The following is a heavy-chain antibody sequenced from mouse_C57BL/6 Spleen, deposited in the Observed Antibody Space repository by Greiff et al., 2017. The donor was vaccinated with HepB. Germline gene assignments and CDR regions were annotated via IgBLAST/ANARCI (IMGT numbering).Heavy chain of an antibody. D-gene: IGHD1-1*01. CDR2: IDPSDSYT. Sequence: VQLVESGAELVMPGASVKLSCKASGYTFTSYWMHWVKQRPGQGLEWIGEIDPSDSYTNYNQKFKGKSTLTVDKSSSTAYMQLSSLTSEDSAVYYCARSVTTVVDWYFDVWGTGTTVTVSS. CDR3: ARSVTTVVDWYFDV. J-gene: IGHJ1*03. CDR1: GYTFTSYW. V-gene: IGHV1-69*01.